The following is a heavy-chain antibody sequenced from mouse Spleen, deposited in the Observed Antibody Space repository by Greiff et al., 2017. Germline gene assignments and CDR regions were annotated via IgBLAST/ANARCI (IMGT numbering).Heavy chain of an antibody. CDR2: ISSGGSYT. V-gene: IGHV5-9-3*01. D-gene: IGHD4-1*01. Sequence: EVQGVESGGGLVKPGGSLKLSCAASGFTFSSYAMSWVRQTPEKRLEWVATISSGGSYTYYPDSVKGLFTISRDNAKNTLYLQMSSLRSEDTAMYYCARRLTGRYYAMDYWGQGTSVTVSS. CDR1: GFTFSSYA. CDR3: ARRLTGRYYAMDY. J-gene: IGHJ4*01.